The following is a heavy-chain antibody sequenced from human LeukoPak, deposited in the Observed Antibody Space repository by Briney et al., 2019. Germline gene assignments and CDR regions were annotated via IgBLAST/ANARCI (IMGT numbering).Heavy chain of an antibody. CDR3: ARDRGGSRDGYNLYY. CDR1: GGSISSYY. Sequence: PSETLSLTCTVSGGSISSYYWSWIRQPPGKGLEWIGYIYYSGSTNYNPSLKSRVTISVDTSKNQFSLKLSSVTAADTAVYYCARDRGGSRDGYNLYYWGQGTLVTVSS. D-gene: IGHD5-24*01. J-gene: IGHJ4*02. V-gene: IGHV4-59*01. CDR2: IYYSGST.